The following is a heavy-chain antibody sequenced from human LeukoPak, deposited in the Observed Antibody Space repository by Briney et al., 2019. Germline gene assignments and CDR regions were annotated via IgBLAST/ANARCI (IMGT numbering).Heavy chain of an antibody. J-gene: IGHJ3*02. D-gene: IGHD4-17*01. V-gene: IGHV3-7*01. CDR2: IKQDGSEK. CDR3: ARSPFLYGDGSYAFDI. CDR1: GFTFSSYW. Sequence: GGSLRLSCAASGFTFSSYWMSWVRQAPGKGLEWVANIKQDGSEKYYVDSVKGRFTISRDNAKNSLYLQMNSLRAEDTAVYYCARSPFLYGDGSYAFDIWGQGTMVTVSS.